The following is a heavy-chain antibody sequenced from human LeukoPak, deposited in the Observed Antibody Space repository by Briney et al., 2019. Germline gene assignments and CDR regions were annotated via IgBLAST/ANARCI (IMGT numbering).Heavy chain of an antibody. D-gene: IGHD4-17*01. V-gene: IGHV1-69*04. J-gene: IGHJ4*02. CDR1: GGTFSSYA. Sequence: SVKVSCKASGGTFSSYAMSWVRRAPGQGLEWMGRIIPILGIANYAQKFQGRITITADKSTSTAYMELSSLRSEDTAIYYCASGHYGDYGQWSSMNYWGQGTLVTVSS. CDR3: ASGHYGDYGQWSSMNY. CDR2: IIPILGIA.